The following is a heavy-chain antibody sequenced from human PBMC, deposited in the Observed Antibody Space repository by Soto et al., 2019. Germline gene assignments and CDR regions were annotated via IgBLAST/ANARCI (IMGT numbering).Heavy chain of an antibody. CDR1: GGSISDFY. CDR2: LCYTGST. V-gene: IGHV4-59*01. Sequence: PSDTLSLTFNVSGGSISDFYWSWIRQSPGKRLEWISYLCYTGSTYSNPSLKSLVTISLDTSKNQFSLKVRSVTAADTAVYYCARGGGYDFRGSEDPPIGXWGQGTTVTVSX. D-gene: IGHD3-3*01. CDR3: ARGGGYDFRGSEDPPIGX. J-gene: IGHJ6*02.